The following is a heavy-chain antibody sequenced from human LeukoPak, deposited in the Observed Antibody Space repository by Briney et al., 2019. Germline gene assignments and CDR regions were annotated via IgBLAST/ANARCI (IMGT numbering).Heavy chain of an antibody. CDR1: GFTFDDYA. Sequence: PGRSLRLSCAASGFTFDDYAMHWVRQAPGKGLEWVSGISWNSGSIGYADSVKGRFTISRDNAKNSLYLQMNSLRAEDTALYYCAKDIGYLKYCSGGSCWPCWGQGTLVTVSS. V-gene: IGHV3-9*01. CDR3: AKDIGYLKYCSGGSCWPC. D-gene: IGHD2-15*01. CDR2: ISWNSGSI. J-gene: IGHJ4*02.